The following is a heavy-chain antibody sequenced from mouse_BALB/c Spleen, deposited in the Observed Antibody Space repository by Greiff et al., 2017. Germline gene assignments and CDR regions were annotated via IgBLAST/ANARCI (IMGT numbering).Heavy chain of an antibody. V-gene: IGHV2-9*02. D-gene: IGHD3-1*01. CDR2: IWAGGST. CDR1: GFSLTSYG. Sequence: VQGVESGPGLVAPSQSLSITCTVSGFSLTSYGVHWVRQPPGKGLEWLGVIWAGGSTNYNSALMSRLSISKDNSKSQVFLKMNSLQTDDTAMYYCARDHSSGYVYAMDYWGQGTSVTVSS. CDR3: ARDHSSGYVYAMDY. J-gene: IGHJ4*01.